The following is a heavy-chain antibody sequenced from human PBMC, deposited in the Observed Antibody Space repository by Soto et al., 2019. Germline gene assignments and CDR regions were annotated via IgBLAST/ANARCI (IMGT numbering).Heavy chain of an antibody. V-gene: IGHV4-34*01. Sequence: QVQLQQWGAGLLKPSETLSLTCAVYGGSFSGYYWSWIRQPPGKGLEWIGEINHSGSTNYNPSLKSRVTISVDTSKNQFSLKLSSVTAADTAVYHCARGNMDSSNDYWGQGTLVTVSS. D-gene: IGHD5-18*01. CDR3: ARGNMDSSNDY. CDR1: GGSFSGYY. J-gene: IGHJ4*02. CDR2: INHSGST.